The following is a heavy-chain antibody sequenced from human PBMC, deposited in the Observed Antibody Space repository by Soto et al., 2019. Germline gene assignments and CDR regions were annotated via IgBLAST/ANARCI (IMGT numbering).Heavy chain of an antibody. J-gene: IGHJ6*02. V-gene: IGHV5-51*01. D-gene: IGHD6-19*01. CDR3: AKDRGWLAERYYYGMDV. CDR2: IYPGDSDT. Sequence: PGESLKISCKGSGYSFTSYWIGWVRQMPGKGLEWMGIIYPGDSDTRYSPSFQGQVTISADKSISTAYLQMNSLRAEDTAVYYCAKDRGWLAERYYYGMDVWGQGTTVTVSS. CDR1: GYSFTSYW.